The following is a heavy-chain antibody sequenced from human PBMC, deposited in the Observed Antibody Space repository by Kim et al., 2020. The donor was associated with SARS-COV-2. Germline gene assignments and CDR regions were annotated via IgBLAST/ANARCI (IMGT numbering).Heavy chain of an antibody. CDR1: GFTFSIYA. J-gene: IGHJ6*02. D-gene: IGHD1-26*01. CDR3: ARAYSGNYYYGMDV. V-gene: IGHV3-30*04. CDR2: ISYDGSNK. Sequence: GGFLRLSCAASGFTFSIYAMHWVRQAPGKGLEWVAVISYDGSNKYYANSVKGRFTISRDNSKNTLYLQMNSLRPEDTAVYYCARAYSGNYYYGMDVWGQGTTVTVSS.